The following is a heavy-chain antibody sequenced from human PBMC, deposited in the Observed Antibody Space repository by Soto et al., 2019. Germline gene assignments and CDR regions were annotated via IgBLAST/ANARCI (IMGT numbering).Heavy chain of an antibody. CDR2: IYYSGST. CDR1: GGSISSYY. Sequence: SETLSLTCTVSGGSISSYYWSWIRQPPGKGLEWIGYIYYSGSTNYNPSLKSRVTISVDTSKNQFSLKLSSVTAADTAVYYCARHGKRKITIFGVVTAGWFDPWGQGTLVTVSS. J-gene: IGHJ5*02. CDR3: ARHGKRKITIFGVVTAGWFDP. D-gene: IGHD3-3*01. V-gene: IGHV4-59*08.